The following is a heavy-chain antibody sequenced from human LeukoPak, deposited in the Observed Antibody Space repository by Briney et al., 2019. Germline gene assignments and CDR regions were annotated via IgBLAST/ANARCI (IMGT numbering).Heavy chain of an antibody. CDR2: YGPEDGET. CDR3: ATDNFEY. Sequence: ASVKVSCKLSGSTLTEFSMHWVRQAPGKGLEWTGGYGPEDGETIYAQNFQGRVTMTDDSSTDTVYLDLSSLRSEDTAMYYCATDNFEYWGQGTQVTVSS. J-gene: IGHJ4*02. V-gene: IGHV1-24*01. CDR1: GSTLTEFS.